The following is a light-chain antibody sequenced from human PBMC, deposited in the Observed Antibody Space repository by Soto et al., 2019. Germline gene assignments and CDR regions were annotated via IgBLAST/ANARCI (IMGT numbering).Light chain of an antibody. Sequence: QSALTQPASVSGSPGQSVTISCTGSINDIGNYQYVSWYQQHPGRAPKLIIYEVNQRPSGVSSRFSGSKSGFTASLTISGLQAEDEAHYYCSSYTATDNRHVIFAGGTKLTVL. V-gene: IGLV2-14*01. CDR2: EVN. J-gene: IGLJ2*01. CDR3: SSYTATDNRHVI. CDR1: INDIGNYQY.